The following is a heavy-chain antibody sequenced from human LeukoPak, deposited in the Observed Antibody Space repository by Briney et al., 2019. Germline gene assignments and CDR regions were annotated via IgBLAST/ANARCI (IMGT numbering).Heavy chain of an antibody. V-gene: IGHV1-46*01. J-gene: IGHJ6*03. CDR2: INPSGGST. CDR3: AGQYGEPYYYYYMDV. CDR1: GYTFTSYY. Sequence: ASVKVSCKASGYTFTSYYMHWVRQAPGQGLEWMGIINPSGGSTSYAQKFQGRVTITRDISTSTVYMELSSLRSEDTAVYYCAGQYGEPYYYYYMDVWGKGTTVTVSS. D-gene: IGHD1-26*01.